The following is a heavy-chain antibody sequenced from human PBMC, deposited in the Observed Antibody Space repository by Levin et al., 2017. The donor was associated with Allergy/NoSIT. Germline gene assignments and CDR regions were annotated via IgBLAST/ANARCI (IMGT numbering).Heavy chain of an antibody. CDR1: GFTFINYD. J-gene: IGHJ6*02. CDR2: IGSSGETK. V-gene: IGHV3-48*03. CDR3: ARQRSSGSPIYNFYGMDV. Sequence: PGESLKISCAASGFTFINYDMNWVRQAPGKGLEWISSIGSSGETKYYVNSVKGRFTISRDNAKNSLFLQMNSLRVEDTAIYYCARQRSSGSPIYNFYGMDVWGQGTTVIVSS. D-gene: IGHD3-10*01.